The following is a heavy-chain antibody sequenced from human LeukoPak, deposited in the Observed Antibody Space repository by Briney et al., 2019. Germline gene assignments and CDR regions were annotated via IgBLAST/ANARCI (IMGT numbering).Heavy chain of an antibody. Sequence: SETLSLTCTVSGGSISRSSYYWGSIRQPPGKGLEWIGSIYYSGSTYYNPSLKSRVTISVDTSKNQFSLKLSSVTAADTAVYYCARPVSAYCGGDCSDYWGQGTLVTVPS. V-gene: IGHV4-39*01. CDR3: ARPVSAYCGGDCSDY. J-gene: IGHJ4*02. CDR1: GGSISRSSYY. D-gene: IGHD2-21*01. CDR2: IYYSGST.